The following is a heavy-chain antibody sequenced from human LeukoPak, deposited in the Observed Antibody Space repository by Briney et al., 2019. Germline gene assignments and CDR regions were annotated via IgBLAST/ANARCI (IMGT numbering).Heavy chain of an antibody. CDR1: GGSISSSSYY. D-gene: IGHD6-13*01. CDR2: IYYSGST. V-gene: IGHV4-39*07. J-gene: IGHJ5*02. CDR3: ARDLNIAAAGMGNWFDP. Sequence: SETLSLTCTVSGGSISSSSYYWGWIRQPPGKGLGWIGSIYYSGSTYYNPSLKSRVTISVDTSKNQFSLKLSSVTAADTAVYYCARDLNIAAAGMGNWFDPWGQGTLVTVSS.